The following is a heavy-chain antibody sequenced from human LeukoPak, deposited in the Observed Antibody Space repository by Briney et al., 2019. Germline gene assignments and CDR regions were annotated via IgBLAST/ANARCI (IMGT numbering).Heavy chain of an antibody. J-gene: IGHJ4*02. CDR3: ARGNGSNGAYYFDY. V-gene: IGHV3-21*01. Sequence: GGSLRLSCAASGFTFSSYSMNWVRQAPGKGLEWVSSISSSSSYIYYADSVKGRLTISRDNAKNSLYLQMNSLRAEDTAVYYCARGNGSNGAYYFDYWGQGTLVTVSS. CDR2: ISSSSSYI. D-gene: IGHD2-8*01. CDR1: GFTFSSYS.